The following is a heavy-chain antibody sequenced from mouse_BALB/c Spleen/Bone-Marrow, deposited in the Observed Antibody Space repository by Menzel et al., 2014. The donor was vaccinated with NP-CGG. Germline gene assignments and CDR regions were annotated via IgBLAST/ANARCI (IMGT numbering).Heavy chain of an antibody. V-gene: IGHV5-4*02. D-gene: IGHD1-1*01. Sequence: EVMLVESGGGLVKPGGSLKLSCAAPGFTFSDYYMYWVRQTPEKRLEWVATISDGGSYTYYPDSVKGRFTISRDNAKNNLYLQMSSLKSEDTAMYYCANYYGSTWFAYWGQGTLVTVSA. CDR2: ISDGGSYT. CDR1: GFTFSDYY. J-gene: IGHJ3*01. CDR3: ANYYGSTWFAY.